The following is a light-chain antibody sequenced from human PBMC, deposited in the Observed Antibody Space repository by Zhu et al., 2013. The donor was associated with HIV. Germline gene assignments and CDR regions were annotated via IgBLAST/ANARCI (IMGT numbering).Light chain of an antibody. J-gene: IGKJ1*01. CDR1: QSLSSN. CDR2: ATS. V-gene: IGKV3-15*01. CDR3: QHYSGHSRT. Sequence: EIVMTQSPATLSVSPGERATLSCRASQSLSSNLAWYQQKPGQAPRLLIYATSTRATGIPPRFSGSGSGTEFTLTISSLQPDDFATYYCQHYSGHSRTFGQGTNVEI.